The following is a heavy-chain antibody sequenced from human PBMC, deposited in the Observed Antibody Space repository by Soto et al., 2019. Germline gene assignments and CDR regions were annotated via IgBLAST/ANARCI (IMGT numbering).Heavy chain of an antibody. CDR2: IYYSGSP. CDR3: ARGRDDFWSGYYTDY. CDR1: GGSISSGDYY. D-gene: IGHD3-3*01. Sequence: QVQLQESGPGLVKPSQTLSLTCTVSGGSISSGDYYWSWIRQPPGKGLEWIGYIYYSGSPYYNPSLKSRVTISVDTSKNQFSLKLSSVTAADTAVYYCARGRDDFWSGYYTDYWGQGTLVTVSS. J-gene: IGHJ4*02. V-gene: IGHV4-30-4*01.